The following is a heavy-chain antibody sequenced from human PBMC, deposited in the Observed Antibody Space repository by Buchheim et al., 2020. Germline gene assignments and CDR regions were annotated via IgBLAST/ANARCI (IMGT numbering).Heavy chain of an antibody. V-gene: IGHV3-30*18. CDR3: AKTVVVIAAAGTIDY. Sequence: QVQLVESGGGVVQPGRSLRLSCAASGFTFSSYGMHWVRQAPGKGLEWVAVISYDGSNKYYADSVKGRFTISRDNSKNTLYLQMNSLRAEDTAGYYCAKTVVVIAAAGTIDYWGQGTL. CDR2: ISYDGSNK. D-gene: IGHD6-13*01. J-gene: IGHJ4*02. CDR1: GFTFSSYG.